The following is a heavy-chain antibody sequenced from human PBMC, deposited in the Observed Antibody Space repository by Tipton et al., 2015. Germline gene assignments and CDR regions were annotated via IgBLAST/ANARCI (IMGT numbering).Heavy chain of an antibody. CDR2: IWYDGGNS. J-gene: IGHJ4*02. CDR3: VRDPQAYFDWSRAYFES. CDR1: GFTFSRFG. Sequence: SLRLSCAASGFTFSRFGMHWVRQAPGKGLEWVAVIWYDGGNSHYADSVKGRFTISRDNSKNTLYLQMNSLRAEDTAAYFCVRDPQAYFDWSRAYFESWGQGTPVTVSS. V-gene: IGHV3-33*01. D-gene: IGHD3-9*01.